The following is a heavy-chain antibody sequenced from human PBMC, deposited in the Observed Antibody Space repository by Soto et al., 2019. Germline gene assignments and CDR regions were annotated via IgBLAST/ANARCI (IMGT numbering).Heavy chain of an antibody. CDR1: GGTFSSYT. J-gene: IGHJ4*01. D-gene: IGHD5-18*01. CDR3: ARAVDTDMVL. Sequence: QVQLVQSGAEVKKPGSSVKVSCKASGGTFSSYTISWVRQAPGQGLEWMGRIIPILGIADYTQKFQGRVTLSAAKPTSTTYMKLSSLTSVDTAVYYCARAVDTDMVLWGHRTLVTVCS. V-gene: IGHV1-69*02. CDR2: IIPILGIA.